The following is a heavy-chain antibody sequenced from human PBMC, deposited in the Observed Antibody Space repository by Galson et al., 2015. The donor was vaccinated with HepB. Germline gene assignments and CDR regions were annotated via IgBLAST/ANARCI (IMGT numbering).Heavy chain of an antibody. CDR1: GFTFSSYS. CDR2: ISSSSSYI. J-gene: IGHJ5*02. D-gene: IGHD3-22*01. CDR3: ASDMYYYDSSGYYYLNWFDP. Sequence: SLRLSCAASGFTFSSYSMNWVRQAPGKGLEWVSSISSSSSYIYYADSVKGRFTISRDNAKNSLYLQMNSLRAEDTAVYYCASDMYYYDSSGYYYLNWFDPWGQGTLVTVSS. V-gene: IGHV3-21*01.